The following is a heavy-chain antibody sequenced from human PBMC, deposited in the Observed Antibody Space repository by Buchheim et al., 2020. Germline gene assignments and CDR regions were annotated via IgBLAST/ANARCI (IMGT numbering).Heavy chain of an antibody. CDR3: ASNSRWELLPLDY. J-gene: IGHJ4*02. CDR2: IYYSGST. CDR1: GGSISSSSYY. V-gene: IGHV4-39*01. D-gene: IGHD1-26*01. Sequence: QLQLQESGPGLVKPSETLSLTCTVSGGSISSSSYYWGWIRQPPGKGLEWIGSIYYSGSTYYNPSLKSRVTISVDTSTNQFSLKLSSVTAADTAVYYCASNSRWELLPLDYWGQGTL.